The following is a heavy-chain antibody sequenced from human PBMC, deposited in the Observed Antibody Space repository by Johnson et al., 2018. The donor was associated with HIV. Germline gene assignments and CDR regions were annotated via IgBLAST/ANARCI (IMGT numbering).Heavy chain of an antibody. J-gene: IGHJ3*02. CDR1: EFIFSNYW. D-gene: IGHD3-10*01. Sequence: QLVESGGGLVQPGGSLRLSCAASEFIFSNYWMSWVRQAPGKGLEWVANIKQEGRETHYIDSVKGRFTISRDNAKNSLYLQMNSLRAEDTALYFCAKDSDACYYGSGDAFDIWGQGTMVTVSS. CDR2: IKQEGRET. V-gene: IGHV3-7*05. CDR3: AKDSDACYYGSGDAFDI.